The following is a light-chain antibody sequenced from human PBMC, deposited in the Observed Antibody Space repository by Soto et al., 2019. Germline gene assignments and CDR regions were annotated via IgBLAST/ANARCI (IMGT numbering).Light chain of an antibody. V-gene: IGKV3-20*01. Sequence: EIVLTQFPGALSLSPGERVTLSCRASETVSNTYLAWYQQKSGQAPKFLIYGASNRATGIPDRFSGSGSGTDFTLTISRLEPEDFAVYYCPQYGALPPTFGGGTKVEIK. CDR3: PQYGALPPT. J-gene: IGKJ4*01. CDR1: ETVSNTY. CDR2: GAS.